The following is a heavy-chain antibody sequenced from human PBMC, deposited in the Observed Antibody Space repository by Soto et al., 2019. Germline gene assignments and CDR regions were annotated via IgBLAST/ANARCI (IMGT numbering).Heavy chain of an antibody. Sequence: PVVLLKISCKASGYRFTSYWIGWVRQMPGKGLEWMGIIYPSDSDTRYSPSFQGQITISADKSINTAYLQWSSLKASDTAMYYCARRPAGMDVWGQGTTVTVSS. CDR1: GYRFTSYW. CDR2: IYPSDSDT. V-gene: IGHV5-51*01. J-gene: IGHJ6*02. CDR3: ARRPAGMDV.